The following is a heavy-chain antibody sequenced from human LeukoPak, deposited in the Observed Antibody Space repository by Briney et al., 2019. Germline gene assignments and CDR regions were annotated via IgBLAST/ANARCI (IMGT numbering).Heavy chain of an antibody. V-gene: IGHV1-69*13. CDR1: GGTFSSYA. J-gene: IGHJ5*02. D-gene: IGHD2-2*02. CDR3: ARADCSSTSCYTYNWFDP. Sequence: ASVKVSCMASGGTFSSYAISWVRQAPGQGLEWMGGIIPIFGTANYAQKFQGRVTITADESTSTAYMELSSLRSEDTAVYYCARADCSSTSCYTYNWFDPWGQGTLVTVSS. CDR2: IIPIFGTA.